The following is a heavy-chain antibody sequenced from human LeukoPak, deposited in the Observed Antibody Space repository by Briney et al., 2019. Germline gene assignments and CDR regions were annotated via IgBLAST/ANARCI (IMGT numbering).Heavy chain of an antibody. CDR1: GYTLTELS. CDR2: FDPEDGET. V-gene: IGHV1-24*01. CDR3: ATLPPFCDDIVVVVAATRYFDY. Sequence: ASVKVSCKVSGYTLTELSMHWVRQAPGKGLEWMGGFDPEDGETIYAQKFQGRVTMTEDTSTDTAYMELSSLRSEDTAVYYCATLPPFCDDIVVVVAATRYFDYWGQGTLVTVSS. J-gene: IGHJ4*02. D-gene: IGHD2-15*01.